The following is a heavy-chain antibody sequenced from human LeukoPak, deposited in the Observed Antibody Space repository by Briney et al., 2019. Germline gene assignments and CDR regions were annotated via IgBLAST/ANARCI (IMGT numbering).Heavy chain of an antibody. CDR2: IKQDGSEK. CDR3: AREDQPSYYDFWSGYYFDY. Sequence: GGSLRLSCAASGFTFSSYWMSWVRQAPGKGLEWVANIKQDGSEKYYVDSVKGRFTISRDNAKNSLYLQMNSLRAEDTAVYYCAREDQPSYYDFWSGYYFDYWGQGTLVTVSS. D-gene: IGHD3-3*01. V-gene: IGHV3-7*01. J-gene: IGHJ4*02. CDR1: GFTFSSYW.